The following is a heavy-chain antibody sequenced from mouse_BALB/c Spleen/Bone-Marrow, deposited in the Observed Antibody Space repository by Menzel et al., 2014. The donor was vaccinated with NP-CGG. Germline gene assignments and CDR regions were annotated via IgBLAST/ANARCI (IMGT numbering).Heavy chain of an antibody. CDR2: INPDSSTI. V-gene: IGHV4-1*02. J-gene: IGHJ3*01. CDR3: ARLGYYGALAY. CDR1: GFVFSRYW. D-gene: IGHD1-1*01. Sequence: VQLKESGGGLVQPGGSLKLSCAASGFVFSRYWMSWVRQAPGKGLGWIGEINPDSSTINYTPSLKDKFIISRDNAKNTLYLQMSKVRSEDTALYYCARLGYYGALAYWGQGTLVTVSA.